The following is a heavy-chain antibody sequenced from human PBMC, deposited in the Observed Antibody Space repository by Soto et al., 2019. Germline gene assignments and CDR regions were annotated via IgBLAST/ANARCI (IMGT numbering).Heavy chain of an antibody. J-gene: IGHJ5*02. CDR3: AIQPAP. CDR2: INQDGSQK. CDR1: GFSFSSHW. V-gene: IGHV3-7*01. Sequence: EVQLVESGGGLVQPGESLRLSCAASGFSFSSHWMSWVRQVPGKGLEWLANINQDGSQKFYVDSVKGRFTISRDNAKNSLYLQIDRLRAEDTAVYYCAIQPAPWGQGTLVTVSS.